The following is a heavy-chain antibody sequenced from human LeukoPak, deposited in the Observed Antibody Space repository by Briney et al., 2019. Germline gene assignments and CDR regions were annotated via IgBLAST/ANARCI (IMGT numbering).Heavy chain of an antibody. J-gene: IGHJ4*02. CDR1: GFTFSTFA. Sequence: GGSLRLSCAASGFTFSTFAMIWVRQPPGKGLEWVSSIFPSGGEIHYADSVRGRFTISRDNSKNTLYLQVNSLRVEDTAVYYCVKDQREAYRSGWSRDFDYWGQGTLVTVSS. CDR2: IFPSGGEI. V-gene: IGHV3-23*01. CDR3: VKDQREAYRSGWSRDFDY. D-gene: IGHD6-19*01.